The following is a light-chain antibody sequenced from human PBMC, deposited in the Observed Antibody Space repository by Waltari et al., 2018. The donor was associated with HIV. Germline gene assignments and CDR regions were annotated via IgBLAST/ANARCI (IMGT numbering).Light chain of an antibody. CDR1: QSLLDSNGYNY. V-gene: IGKV2-28*01. Sequence: DIVMTQSPLSLPVTPGEPASISCRSSQSLLDSNGYNYLYLQKPGQSPQLLIYLGSNRASGVPDRFSGSGSGTDFTLKISRVEAEDVGVYYCIQALKHPRTFGQGTKVEIK. CDR3: IQALKHPRT. J-gene: IGKJ1*01. CDR2: LGS.